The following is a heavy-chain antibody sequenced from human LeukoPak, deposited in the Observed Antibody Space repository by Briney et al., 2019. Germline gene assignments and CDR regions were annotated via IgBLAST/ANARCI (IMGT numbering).Heavy chain of an antibody. CDR1: GGTFSSYT. CDR3: AREGITYYYDSSGYYNNWFDP. D-gene: IGHD3-22*01. J-gene: IGHJ5*02. Sequence: SVKVSCKASGGTFSSYTISWVRQAPGQGPEWMGRIIPILGIANYAQKFQGRVTITADKSTSTAYMELSSLRSEDTAVYYCAREGITYYYDSSGYYNNWFDPWGQGTLVTVSS. V-gene: IGHV1-69*04. CDR2: IIPILGIA.